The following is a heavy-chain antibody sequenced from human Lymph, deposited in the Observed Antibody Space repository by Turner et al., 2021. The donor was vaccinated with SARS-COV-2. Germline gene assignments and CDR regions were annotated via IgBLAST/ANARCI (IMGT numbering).Heavy chain of an antibody. CDR1: GFTFDDYA. J-gene: IGHJ4*02. V-gene: IGHV3-9*01. Sequence: EAQLVEWGGGWVQPGSYPLLSCPSSGFTFDDYAIHWVRQAPGKGLEWVAGIKWGGGSKAYADSVKGRFTISRDNPKNTLYLQMNSLRAEDTAFYYCAKDLAGTYYSSFDYWGQGTLVTVSS. CDR3: AKDLAGTYYSSFDY. CDR2: IKWGGGSK. D-gene: IGHD1-26*01.